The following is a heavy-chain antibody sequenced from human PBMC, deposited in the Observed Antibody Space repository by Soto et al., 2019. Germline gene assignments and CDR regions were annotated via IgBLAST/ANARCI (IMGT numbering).Heavy chain of an antibody. CDR2: ISSDGSNK. Sequence: QVQLVESGGGVVHPGRSLRLSCTASGFNFSDFGMHWVRQAPGKGLEWLALISSDGSNKFYADSVRGRFTVSRDRSDNTLLLHMSAVRNDDTAMYYCAKDFARGPMGMSLDSWGQGTLVIVSS. V-gene: IGHV3-30*18. CDR1: GFNFSDFG. J-gene: IGHJ4*02. CDR3: AKDFARGPMGMSLDS. D-gene: IGHD1-26*01.